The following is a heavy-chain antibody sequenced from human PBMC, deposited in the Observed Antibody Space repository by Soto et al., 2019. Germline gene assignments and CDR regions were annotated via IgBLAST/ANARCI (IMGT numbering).Heavy chain of an antibody. J-gene: IGHJ6*02. CDR3: ARDPAPLSSSSRYYNGMDV. Sequence: ASVKVSCKASGYTFTSYGISWVRQAPGQGLEWMGWISAYNGNTNYAQKLQGRVTMTTDTSTSTAYMELRSLRSDDTAVYYCARDPAPLSSSSRYYNGMDVWGPGTTVTVSS. D-gene: IGHD6-13*01. V-gene: IGHV1-18*01. CDR2: ISAYNGNT. CDR1: GYTFTSYG.